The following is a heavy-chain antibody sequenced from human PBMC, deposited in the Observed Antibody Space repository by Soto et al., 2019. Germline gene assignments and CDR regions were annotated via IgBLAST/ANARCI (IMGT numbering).Heavy chain of an antibody. J-gene: IGHJ4*02. V-gene: IGHV4-30-4*01. D-gene: IGHD6-13*01. CDR3: ARDLILSSWPPNFDY. CDR2: IYYSGST. Sequence: LSLTCTVSGGSISSGDYYWSWIRQPPGKGLEWIGYIYYSGSTYYNPSLKGRVTISVDTSKNQFSLKLSSVTAADTAVYYCARDLILSSWPPNFDYWGQGTLVTVSS. CDR1: GGSISSGDYY.